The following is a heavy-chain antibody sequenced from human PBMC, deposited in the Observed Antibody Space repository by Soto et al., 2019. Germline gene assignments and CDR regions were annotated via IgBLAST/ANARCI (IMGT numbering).Heavy chain of an antibody. CDR2: INQDGSDK. V-gene: IGHV3-7*03. Sequence: GGSLRLSCAVSGSTFSSFWMSWVRQAPGKGLEWVANINQDGSDKYYVDSVKGRFTISRDTSNGIAYLQMNSLNIEDSAVYYCSGAESPDTAYFSLYWGQGTPVTVSS. D-gene: IGHD1-26*01. J-gene: IGHJ4*02. CDR3: SGAESPDTAYFSLY. CDR1: GSTFSSFW.